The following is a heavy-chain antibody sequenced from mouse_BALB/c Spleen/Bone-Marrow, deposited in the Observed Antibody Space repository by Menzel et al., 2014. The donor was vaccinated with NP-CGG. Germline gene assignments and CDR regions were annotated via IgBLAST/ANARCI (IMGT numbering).Heavy chain of an antibody. V-gene: IGHV1S81*02. D-gene: IGHD2-12*01. CDR3: TRSRRAMDH. Sequence: QVQLQQPGAELVKPGASVKLSCKASGYTFTSYYMCWVKQRPGQGLEWIGEINPSNGGTNFNEKFKSKATLTVYKSSSTAYMSLSSLTSEDSAVYYCTRSRRAMDHWGQGTSVTVYS. CDR1: GYTFTSYY. J-gene: IGHJ4*01. CDR2: INPSNGGT.